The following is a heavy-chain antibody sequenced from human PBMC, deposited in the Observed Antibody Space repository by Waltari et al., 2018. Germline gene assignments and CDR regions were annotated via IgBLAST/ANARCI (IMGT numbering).Heavy chain of an antibody. Sequence: QVQLVHSGAAVKKPGASMKVSCKASGYIFTGYYIHWVRQAPGQGLEWMGRINPNSGATNYTQKFQGRVTMTRDKSISTAYMELSRLRSDDTAVYYCAREGPEGLDYGGQGTLVTVS. CDR1: GYIFTGYY. CDR3: AREGPEGLDY. J-gene: IGHJ4*02. CDR2: INPNSGAT. V-gene: IGHV1-2*06.